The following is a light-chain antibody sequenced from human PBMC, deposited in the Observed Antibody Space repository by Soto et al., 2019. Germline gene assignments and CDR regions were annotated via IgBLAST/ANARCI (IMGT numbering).Light chain of an antibody. CDR1: SSDVGFYNY. Sequence: QSVLTQPASVSGSPGQSITISCTGTSSDVGFYNYVSWYQQEHPGKAPKLMIYEVDNRPSGVPERFSGSKSGTSASLAITGLQAEDEADYYCQAYDYSLTAFVFGGGTKLTVL. CDR2: EVD. V-gene: IGLV2-14*01. CDR3: QAYDYSLTAFV. J-gene: IGLJ3*02.